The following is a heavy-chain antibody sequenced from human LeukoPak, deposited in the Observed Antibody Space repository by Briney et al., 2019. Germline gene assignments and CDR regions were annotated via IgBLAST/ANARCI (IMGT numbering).Heavy chain of an antibody. CDR2: INHSGST. CDR3: ASRSIAVAGTEGNFDY. V-gene: IGHV4-34*01. Sequence: SETLSLTCAVYGGSFSGYYWSWIRQPPGKGLEWIGEINHSGSTNYNPSLKGRVTISVDTSKNQFSLKLSSVTAADTAVYYCASRSIAVAGTEGNFDYWGQGTLVTVSS. D-gene: IGHD6-19*01. CDR1: GGSFSGYY. J-gene: IGHJ4*02.